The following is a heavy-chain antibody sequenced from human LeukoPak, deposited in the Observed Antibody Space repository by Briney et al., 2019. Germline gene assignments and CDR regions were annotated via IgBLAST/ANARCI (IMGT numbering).Heavy chain of an antibody. CDR1: GFTVTTKS. CDR2: FYSPGST. D-gene: IGHD2-2*01. Sequence: GGSLRLSCAASGFTVTTKSMAWVRQAPGRGLEWVSVFYSPGSTYYADSVHGRLTISRDNSLNTLFLQMNGLRVEDTAVYYCASARESCIGSTCYEYFHHWGQGTPLTVSS. CDR3: ASARESCIGSTCYEYFHH. J-gene: IGHJ1*01. V-gene: IGHV3-53*01.